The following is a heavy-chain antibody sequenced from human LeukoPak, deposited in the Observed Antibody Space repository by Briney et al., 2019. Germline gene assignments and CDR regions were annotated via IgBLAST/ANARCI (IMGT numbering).Heavy chain of an antibody. CDR1: GGSISSGSYY. J-gene: IGHJ4*02. Sequence: SETLSLTCTVSGGSISSGSYYWSWIRQPAGKGLEWIGRIYTSGSTNYNPSLKSRVTISVDTSKNQFSLKLSSVTAADTAVYSCARKNISSPRIRYSSDWNGRAFDYWGQGTLVTASS. V-gene: IGHV4-61*02. CDR2: IYTSGST. CDR3: ARKNISSPRIRYSSDWNGRAFDY. D-gene: IGHD6-25*01.